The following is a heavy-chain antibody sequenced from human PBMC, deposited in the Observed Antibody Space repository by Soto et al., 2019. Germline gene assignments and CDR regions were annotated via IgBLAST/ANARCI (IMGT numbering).Heavy chain of an antibody. D-gene: IGHD6-19*01. V-gene: IGHV1-18*01. CDR1: GYTFTSYG. CDR2: ISAYNGNT. J-gene: IGHJ5*02. Sequence: ASVKVSCKASGYTFTSYGISWVRQAPGQGLEWMGWISAYNGNTNYAQKLQGRVTMTTDTSTSTAYMELSSLRSEDTAVYYCARERMVADHYNWFDPWGQGTLVTVSS. CDR3: ARERMVADHYNWFDP.